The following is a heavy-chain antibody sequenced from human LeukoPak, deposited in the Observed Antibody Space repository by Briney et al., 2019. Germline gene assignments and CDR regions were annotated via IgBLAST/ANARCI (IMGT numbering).Heavy chain of an antibody. CDR3: AKAPTFGGVIVFLDY. CDR1: GFTFSSYA. CDR2: ISGSGGST. J-gene: IGHJ4*02. Sequence: GGSLRLSCAASGFTFSSYAMSWVRQAPGKGLKWVSGISGSGGSTYYAVSVKGRFTISRDNSKNTLFLQMNSLRAEDTAVYYCAKAPTFGGVIVFLDYWGQGTLVTVSS. D-gene: IGHD3-16*02. V-gene: IGHV3-23*01.